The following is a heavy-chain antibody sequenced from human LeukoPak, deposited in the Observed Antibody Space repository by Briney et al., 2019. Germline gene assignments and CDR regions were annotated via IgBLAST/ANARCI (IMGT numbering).Heavy chain of an antibody. CDR2: ISPNSGRT. Sequence: ASVKVSCKASGYTFTNYYIHWVRQAPGQGLEWMGWISPNSGRTNYAQKFQGRVTMTRDTSISTAYMELSRLRSDDTAVFYCATGGSLSYYESSGLGADFWGQGTLVTVSS. J-gene: IGHJ4*02. CDR1: GYTFTNYY. D-gene: IGHD3-22*01. CDR3: ATGGSLSYYESSGLGADF. V-gene: IGHV1-2*02.